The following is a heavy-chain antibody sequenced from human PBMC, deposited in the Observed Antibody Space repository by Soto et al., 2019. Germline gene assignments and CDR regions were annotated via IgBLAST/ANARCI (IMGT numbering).Heavy chain of an antibody. CDR2: IIPIIGII. Sequence: QVQLVQSGAEVKKPGSSVKVSCKASGGTFSTYTITWVRQAPGQGLEWMGRIIPIIGIINYAQKFQGRVTISADXXXGXXYMELTGLRSDDTAVYYCAGDPDIHYNDSHASSYPWGQGTLVTVSS. V-gene: IGHV1-69*08. CDR3: AGDPDIHYNDSHASSYP. D-gene: IGHD3-16*01. CDR1: GGTFSTYT. J-gene: IGHJ5*02.